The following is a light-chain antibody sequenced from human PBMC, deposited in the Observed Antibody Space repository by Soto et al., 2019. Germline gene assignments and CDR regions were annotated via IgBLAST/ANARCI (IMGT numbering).Light chain of an antibody. CDR1: QGVDSD. J-gene: IGKJ4*01. CDR2: GAA. CDR3: QQSSCTLVLT. Sequence: IQMTQSPSSLSASVGDSVTITCRASQGVDSDLSWYQQRPGKAPKLLIYGAANLHSGVPSRFSGRGSGTLFPLTISRLLPEAVATYYCQQSSCTLVLTFGGGTKL. V-gene: IGKV1-39*01.